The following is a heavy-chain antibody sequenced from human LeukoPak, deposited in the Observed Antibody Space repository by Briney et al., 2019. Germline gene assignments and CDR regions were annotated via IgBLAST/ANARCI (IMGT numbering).Heavy chain of an antibody. CDR3: APPLGGGFDWLLLEY. Sequence: GGSLRLSCAASGFTFSSNAMSWVRQAPGKGLEWVSSISSSSSYIYYADSVKGRFTISRDNAKNSLYLQMNSLRAEDTAVYYCAPPLGGGFDWLLLEYWGRGTLVTVSS. CDR1: GFTFSSNA. J-gene: IGHJ4*02. D-gene: IGHD3-9*01. V-gene: IGHV3-21*01. CDR2: ISSSSSYI.